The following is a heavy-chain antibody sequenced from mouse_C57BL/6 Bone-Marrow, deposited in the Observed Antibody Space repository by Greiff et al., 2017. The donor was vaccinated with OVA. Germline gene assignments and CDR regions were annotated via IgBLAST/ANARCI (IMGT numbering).Heavy chain of an antibody. V-gene: IGHV1-39*01. J-gene: IGHJ3*01. CDR1: GYSFTDYN. D-gene: IGHD1-1*01. Sequence: EVQLQESGPELVKPGASVKISCKASGYSFTDYNMNWVKQSNGKSLEWIGVINPNYGTTSYNQKFKGKATLTVDQSSSTAYMQLNSLTSEDSAVYYCAREGGTVLEVRGFAYWGQETLVTVSA. CDR3: AREGGTVLEVRGFAY. CDR2: INPNYGTT.